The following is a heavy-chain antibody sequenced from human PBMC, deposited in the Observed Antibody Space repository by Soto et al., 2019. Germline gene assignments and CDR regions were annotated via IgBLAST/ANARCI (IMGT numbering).Heavy chain of an antibody. CDR3: ARVEGYSRYGSNWFDP. J-gene: IGHJ5*02. D-gene: IGHD5-12*01. Sequence: SETLSLTCTVSGGSISTYYWSWIRQPLGKGLEWIGYIYYSGIANYNPSLKSRVTISVDTSKNQFSLKLSSVTAADTAVYYCARVEGYSRYGSNWFDPWGQGTLVTVSS. CDR1: GGSISTYY. V-gene: IGHV4-59*01. CDR2: IYYSGIA.